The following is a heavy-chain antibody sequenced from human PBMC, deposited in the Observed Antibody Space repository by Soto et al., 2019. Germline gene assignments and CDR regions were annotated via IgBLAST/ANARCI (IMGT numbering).Heavy chain of an antibody. Sequence: ASVKVSCKASGYTFTSYGISWVRQAPGQGLEWMGWISAYNGNTNYAQKLQGRVTMTTDTSTSTAYMELRSLRSDDTAVYYCARDRASITIFGVVDFVPWGQGTLVTVSS. CDR3: ARDRASITIFGVVDFVP. V-gene: IGHV1-18*01. D-gene: IGHD3-3*01. CDR2: ISAYNGNT. J-gene: IGHJ5*02. CDR1: GYTFTSYG.